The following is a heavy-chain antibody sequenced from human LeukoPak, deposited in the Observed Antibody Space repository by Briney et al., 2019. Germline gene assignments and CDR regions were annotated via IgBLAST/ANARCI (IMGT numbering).Heavy chain of an antibody. Sequence: SETLSLTCTVSGGSISSYYWSWIRQPPGKGLEWIGYIYTSGSTNYNPSLKSRVTISVDTSKNQFSLKLSSVTAADTAVSYCARSGYSYGSAQYYYYMDVWGKGTTVTVSS. CDR1: GGSISSYY. CDR3: ARSGYSYGSAQYYYYMDV. J-gene: IGHJ6*03. V-gene: IGHV4-4*09. CDR2: IYTSGST. D-gene: IGHD5-18*01.